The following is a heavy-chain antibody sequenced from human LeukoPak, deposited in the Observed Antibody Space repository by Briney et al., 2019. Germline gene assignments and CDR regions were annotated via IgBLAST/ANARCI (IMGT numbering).Heavy chain of an antibody. D-gene: IGHD3-10*01. CDR2: INESGST. V-gene: IGHV4-34*01. CDR3: ARGKYYSGSGSYSPQRYYYYYMDV. J-gene: IGHJ6*03. CDR1: GGSFSGYY. Sequence: PSETLSLTCAVYGGSFSGYYWNWIRQPPGKGLEWIGEINESGSTKYNPSLKSRVTISVDTSKDQFSLNLSSVTAADTAMYYCARGKYYSGSGSYSPQRYYYYYMDVWGKGTTVTVSS.